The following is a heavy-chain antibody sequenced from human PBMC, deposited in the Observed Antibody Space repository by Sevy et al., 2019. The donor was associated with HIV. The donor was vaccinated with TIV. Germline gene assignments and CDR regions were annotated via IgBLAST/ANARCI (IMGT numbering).Heavy chain of an antibody. CDR3: ARDGCTGGSCYLFVAFDI. D-gene: IGHD2-15*01. CDR1: GYTFTGYY. Sequence: ASVKVSCKASGYTFTGYYMHWVRQAPGQGLEWMGWINPNSGGTNYAQKFQGMVTMTRDTSISTAYMELSRLRSDDTAVYYCARDGCTGGSCYLFVAFDIWGQGTMVTVSS. CDR2: INPNSGGT. J-gene: IGHJ3*02. V-gene: IGHV1-2*02.